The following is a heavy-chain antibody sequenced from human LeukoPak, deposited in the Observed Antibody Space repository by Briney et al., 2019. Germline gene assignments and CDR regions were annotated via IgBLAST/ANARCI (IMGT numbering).Heavy chain of an antibody. J-gene: IGHJ4*02. CDR2: ITTYNGNT. CDR1: GCTFTSYP. V-gene: IGHV1-18*01. D-gene: IGHD4-17*01. Sequence: GASVKVSCKTSGCTFTSYPLTWVRQAPGQGLEWMGWITTYNGNTNYAQKLQGRVTITTDTSTSTAYMDLRGLRSDDTAVYFCARGYDYGDYVGDFDYWGQGTLVTVSS. CDR3: ARGYDYGDYVGDFDY.